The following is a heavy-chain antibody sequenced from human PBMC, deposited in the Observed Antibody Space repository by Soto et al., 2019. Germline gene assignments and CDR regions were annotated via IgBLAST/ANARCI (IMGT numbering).Heavy chain of an antibody. J-gene: IGHJ3*02. CDR3: AREKAEDAFDI. CDR2: IYYSGST. CDR1: GGTISSGGYY. V-gene: IGHV4-31*03. Sequence: SETLSLTCTVSGGTISSGGYYWSWIRQHPGKGLEWIGYIYYSGSTYYNPSLKSRVTISVDTSKNQFSLKLSSVTAADTAVYYCAREKAEDAFDIWGQGTMVTVSS.